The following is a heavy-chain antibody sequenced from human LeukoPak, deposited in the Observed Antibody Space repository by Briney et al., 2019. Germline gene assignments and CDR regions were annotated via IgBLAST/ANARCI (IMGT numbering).Heavy chain of an antibody. D-gene: IGHD6-19*01. CDR2: ISGSGEST. J-gene: IGHJ6*03. CDR1: GLTFSNYG. Sequence: GGSLRLSCAASGLTFSNYGMAWVRQAPGKGLEWVSAISGSGESTYNAGSVKGRFTISRDNSKNTLYLQMNSLRAEDTAVYYCARGASSGWYRYYYYYMDVWGKGTTVTVSS. V-gene: IGHV3-23*01. CDR3: ARGASSGWYRYYYYYMDV.